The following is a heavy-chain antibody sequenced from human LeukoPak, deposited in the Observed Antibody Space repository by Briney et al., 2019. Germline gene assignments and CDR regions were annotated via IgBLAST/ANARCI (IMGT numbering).Heavy chain of an antibody. CDR3: AKGRTGFSYGYGIDY. Sequence: GGSLRLSCAASGFIFRNFGMTWVRQVPGKGLEWVSAISGSGGSTHYADSVKGRFTISRDDSKNTLYLQMNSLRAEDAAIYYCAKGRTGFSYGYGIDYWGQGTLVTVSS. V-gene: IGHV3-23*01. J-gene: IGHJ4*02. CDR1: GFIFRNFG. CDR2: ISGSGGST. D-gene: IGHD5-18*01.